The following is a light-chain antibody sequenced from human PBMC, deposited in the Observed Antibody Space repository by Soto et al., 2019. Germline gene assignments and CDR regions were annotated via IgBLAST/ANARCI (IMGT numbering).Light chain of an antibody. Sequence: DIQMTQSPSSLSASVGDRVTITCRASQGISNYLAWYQQQPGKVPKLLIYVASNLQSGVPSRFSGSGSGTDFTLTISSLQPEDVATYYCQKYNSPPWTFGQGTKVEIK. CDR1: QGISNY. J-gene: IGKJ1*01. CDR2: VAS. V-gene: IGKV1-27*01. CDR3: QKYNSPPWT.